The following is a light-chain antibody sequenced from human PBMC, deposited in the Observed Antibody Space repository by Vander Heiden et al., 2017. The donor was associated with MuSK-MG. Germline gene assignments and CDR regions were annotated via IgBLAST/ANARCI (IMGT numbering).Light chain of an antibody. Sequence: DIVMTQSPDSLAVSLGERATINCKSSQSVLYSSNNKNYLAWYQQKPVQPPKLLIYWASTRESGVPDRFSGSGSGTDFTLTISSLQAEDVAVYYCQQDYSTPFTFGHGTKVDIK. CDR1: QSVLYSSNNKNY. CDR3: QQDYSTPFT. V-gene: IGKV4-1*01. CDR2: WAS. J-gene: IGKJ3*01.